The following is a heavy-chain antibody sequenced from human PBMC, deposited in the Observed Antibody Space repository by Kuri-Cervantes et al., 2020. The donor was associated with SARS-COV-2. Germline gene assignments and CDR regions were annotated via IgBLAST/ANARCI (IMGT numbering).Heavy chain of an antibody. CDR2: IDPSDSYT. D-gene: IGHD2-2*02. J-gene: IGHJ6*02. V-gene: IGHV5-10-1*01. Sequence: GGSLRLSCKGSGYSFTSYWISWVRQMPGKGLEWMGRIDPSDSYTNYSPSFQGHVTISADKSISTAYLQWNSLKASDTAMYYCARLPCSSTSCYTRYDYYGMDVWGQGTTVTVSS. CDR3: ARLPCSSTSCYTRYDYYGMDV. CDR1: GYSFTSYW.